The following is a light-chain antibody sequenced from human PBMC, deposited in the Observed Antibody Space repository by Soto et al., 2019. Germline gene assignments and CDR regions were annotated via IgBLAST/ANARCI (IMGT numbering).Light chain of an antibody. CDR2: AES. J-gene: IGKJ1*01. V-gene: IGKV3-20*01. Sequence: EIVLTQSPVTLSLSPWERATLSCRASQSVSSAYLAWYQHKHGQPPTLRIYAESSRVTGIPDRFSVSGSVTDFTLDISSLEAEDFSVYYCQQYGSSSTWTFGQGTKVDIK. CDR1: QSVSSAY. CDR3: QQYGSSSTWT.